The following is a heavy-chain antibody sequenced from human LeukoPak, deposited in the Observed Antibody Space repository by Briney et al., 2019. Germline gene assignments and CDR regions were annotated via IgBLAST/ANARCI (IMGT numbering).Heavy chain of an antibody. V-gene: IGHV4-34*01. J-gene: IGHJ6*03. CDR3: ARRLGRKFGERFYYYHYMDV. D-gene: IGHD3-10*01. CDR1: VGPFSVYY. CDR2: MNHSGST. Sequence: SETLSVTCAVYVGPFSVYYWSWIRQPPGKGLECIGEMNHSGSTNYTPSLKSRVTISVDTSKNQFSLKLSSVTAADTAVYYCARRLGRKFGERFYYYHYMDVWGKGTTVTISS.